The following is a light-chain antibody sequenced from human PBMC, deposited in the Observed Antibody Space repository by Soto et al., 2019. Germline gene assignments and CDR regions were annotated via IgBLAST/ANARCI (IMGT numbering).Light chain of an antibody. CDR2: GAR. J-gene: IGKJ1*01. Sequence: EVVLTQSPATLSVSPWERATLSCRAGQSVSIDLAWYQQTPGQAPRLLIYGARSRATGVPDRFSASGSGTDFSLTISRLEPEDFAVYYCQQYGTSPWTFGQGTKVDI. CDR1: QSVSID. CDR3: QQYGTSPWT. V-gene: IGKV3-20*01.